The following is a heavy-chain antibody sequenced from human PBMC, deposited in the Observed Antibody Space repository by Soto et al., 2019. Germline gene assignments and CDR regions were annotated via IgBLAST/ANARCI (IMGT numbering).Heavy chain of an antibody. CDR1: GYSFTSYW. J-gene: IGHJ4*02. CDR3: ARQVSSSVDYFDY. CDR2: IYPGDSDT. V-gene: IGHV5-51*01. D-gene: IGHD6-6*01. Sequence: GETLKISCKGSGYSFTSYWIGWVRQMPGKGLEWMGIIYPGDSDTRYSPSFQGQVTISADKSISTAYLQWSSLKASDTAMYYCARQVSSSVDYFDYWGQGTLVTVSS.